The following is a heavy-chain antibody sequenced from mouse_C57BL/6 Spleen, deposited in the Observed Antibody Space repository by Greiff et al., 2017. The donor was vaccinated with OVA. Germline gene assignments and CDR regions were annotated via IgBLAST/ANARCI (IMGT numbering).Heavy chain of an antibody. Sequence: VQLVESGPGLVAPSQSLSITCTVSGFPLTSYGVDWVRQSPGKGLEWLGVIWGVGSTNYNSALKSRLSISKDNSKSQVFLKMNSLQTDDTAMYYCATSYYSNHYAMDYWGQGTLVTVSS. D-gene: IGHD2-5*01. CDR3: ATSYYSNHYAMDY. CDR2: IWGVGST. J-gene: IGHJ4*01. V-gene: IGHV2-6*01. CDR1: GFPLTSYG.